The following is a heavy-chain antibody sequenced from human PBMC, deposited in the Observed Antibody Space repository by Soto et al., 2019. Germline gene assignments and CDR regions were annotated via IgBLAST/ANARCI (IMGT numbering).Heavy chain of an antibody. CDR1: GGSISNSY. J-gene: IGHJ4*02. D-gene: IGHD1-26*01. Sequence: PSETLSLTCTVSGGSISNSYWSWIRQSPGKGLEWIGYIYSSGSTNYNPSLKSRVTISVDTSKNQFSLKLSSLIAADTAVYYCARLGGSYAVPHFDYWGQGTLVTVSS. CDR2: IYSSGST. V-gene: IGHV4-59*08. CDR3: ARLGGSYAVPHFDY.